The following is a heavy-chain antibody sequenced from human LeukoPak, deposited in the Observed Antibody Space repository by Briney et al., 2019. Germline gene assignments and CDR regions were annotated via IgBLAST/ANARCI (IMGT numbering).Heavy chain of an antibody. D-gene: IGHD3-22*01. V-gene: IGHV1-69*04. CDR3: ARVHYYYDSSGYAFDI. CDR2: IIPILGIA. Sequence: SVKVSCKVSGYTLTELSMHWVRQAPGQGLEWMGRIIPILGIANYAQKFQGRVTITADKSTSTAYMELSSLRSEDTAVYYCARVHYYYDSSGYAFDIWGQGTMVTVSS. J-gene: IGHJ3*02. CDR1: GYTLTELS.